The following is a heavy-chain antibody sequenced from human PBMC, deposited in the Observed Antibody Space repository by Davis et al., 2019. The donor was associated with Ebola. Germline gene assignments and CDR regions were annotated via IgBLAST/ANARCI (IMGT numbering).Heavy chain of an antibody. J-gene: IGHJ4*02. V-gene: IGHV3-74*01. CDR3: ARTQTNTVTGFDY. Sequence: PGGSLRLSCAASGFTFSSYWMHWVRQAPGKGLVWVSRINSDGSSTSYADSVKGRFTISRDNAKNTLYLQMNSLRAEDTAVYYCARTQTNTVTGFDYWGQGTLVTVSS. D-gene: IGHD4-17*01. CDR1: GFTFSSYW. CDR2: INSDGSST.